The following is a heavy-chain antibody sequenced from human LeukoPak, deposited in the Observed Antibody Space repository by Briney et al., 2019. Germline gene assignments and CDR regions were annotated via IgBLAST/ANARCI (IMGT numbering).Heavy chain of an antibody. CDR1: GGSISSYY. J-gene: IGHJ3*02. CDR3: AREGGGPAYSFRGAFDI. Sequence: SETLSLTCTVSGGSISSYYWSWIRQPPGKGLEWIGYIYYSGSTNYNPSLKSRVTISVDTSKNQFSLKLSSVTAADTAVYYCAREGGGPAYSFRGAFDIWGQGTMVTVSS. CDR2: IYYSGST. V-gene: IGHV4-59*01. D-gene: IGHD3-16*01.